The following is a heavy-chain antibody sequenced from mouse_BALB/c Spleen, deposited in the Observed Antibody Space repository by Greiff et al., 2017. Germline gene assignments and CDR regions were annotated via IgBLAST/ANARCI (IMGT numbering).Heavy chain of an antibody. CDR1: GYNFTSYW. J-gene: IGHJ2*01. V-gene: IGHV1-55*01. CDR2: LYPGSGST. CDR3: ARSLPYYGSSYPYYFDY. Sequence: QVQLQQPGAELVKPGTSVKLSCKASGYNFTSYWINWVKLRPGQGLEWIGDLYPGSGSTNYNEKFKSKATLTVDTSSSTAYMQLSSLASEDSALYYCARSLPYYGSSYPYYFDYWGQGTTLTVSS. D-gene: IGHD1-1*01.